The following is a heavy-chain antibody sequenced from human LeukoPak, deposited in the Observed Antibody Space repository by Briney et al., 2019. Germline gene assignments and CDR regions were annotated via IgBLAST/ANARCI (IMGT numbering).Heavy chain of an antibody. CDR3: AARTYYYDSSGYTPAY. V-gene: IGHV1-2*06. CDR1: GYTFTGYY. D-gene: IGHD3-22*01. J-gene: IGHJ4*02. Sequence: ASVKVSCKASGYTFTGYYMHWVRQAPGQGLEWMGRINPNSGGTNYSQKFQGRVTMTRDTSISTAYMELSRLRSDDTAVYYRAARTYYYDSSGYTPAYWGQGTLVTVSS. CDR2: INPNSGGT.